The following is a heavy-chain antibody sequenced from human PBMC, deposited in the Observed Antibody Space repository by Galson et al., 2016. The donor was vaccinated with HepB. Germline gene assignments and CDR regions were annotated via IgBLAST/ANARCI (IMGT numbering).Heavy chain of an antibody. V-gene: IGHV1-18*01. J-gene: IGHJ4*02. Sequence: QSGAEVKKPGASVKISCKASGYTFTSHGISWVRQAPGQGLEWMGWVSCYNGYTKFAQKFQGRLTMATDTSTGTAYMQLTNLRSDDTAVYFCARDSVDLDFRVSLPWGGGYWGQGTLVRVSS. CDR1: GYTFTSHG. CDR3: ARDSVDLDFRVSLPWGGGY. CDR2: VSCYNGYT. D-gene: IGHD3-16*01.